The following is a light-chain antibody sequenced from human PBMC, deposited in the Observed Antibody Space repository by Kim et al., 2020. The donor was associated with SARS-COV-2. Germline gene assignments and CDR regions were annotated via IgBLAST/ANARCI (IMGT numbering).Light chain of an antibody. V-gene: IGLV6-57*03. J-gene: IGLJ1*01. CDR2: EDN. CDR3: QSYESSCFV. CDR1: SGSIANNY. Sequence: NFMLTQPHSVSESPGKTVTISCTRSSGSIANNYVQWYQQRPGSAPTSVIFEDNQRPSGVPDRFSGSIDRSSNSASLTISGLKTEDEADYYCQSYESSCFVFGTGTKVTVL.